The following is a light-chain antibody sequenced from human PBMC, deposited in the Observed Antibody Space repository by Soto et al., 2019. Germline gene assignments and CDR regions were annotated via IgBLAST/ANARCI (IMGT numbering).Light chain of an antibody. V-gene: IGKV1-9*01. J-gene: IGKJ5*01. CDR1: QGLSSD. CDR2: AAS. Sequence: DIQLTQSPSFLSASVGDRVTITCRASQGLSSDLAWYQQKPGKAPKLLLYAASTLQSGVPSRFSGSGSGTEFTLPISSLQPEDFATYYCQPLNSYPITFGQGTRLEIK. CDR3: QPLNSYPIT.